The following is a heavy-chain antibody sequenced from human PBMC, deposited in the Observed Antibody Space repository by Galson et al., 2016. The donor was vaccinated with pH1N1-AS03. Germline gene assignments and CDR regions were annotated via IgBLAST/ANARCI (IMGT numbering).Heavy chain of an antibody. Sequence: SLRISCAASGFTLSGYGMHWVRQAPGKGPEWVAFIQYDESYRNYADSGKGRFSISRDISKKTLYLQMNSLRVEDTAMFYCVKESPKEAGDYWGRGVMVTVSS. J-gene: IGHJ4*02. CDR1: GFTLSGYG. CDR3: VKESPKEAGDY. CDR2: IQYDESYR. V-gene: IGHV3-30*02.